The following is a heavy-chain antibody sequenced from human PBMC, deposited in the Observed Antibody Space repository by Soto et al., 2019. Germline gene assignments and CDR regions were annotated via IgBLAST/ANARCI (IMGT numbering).Heavy chain of an antibody. CDR3: ASHYDMWSGYLSPVDY. D-gene: IGHD3-3*01. CDR2: IDTSSTTI. J-gene: IGHJ4*02. V-gene: IGHV3-11*01. CDR1: GYTFSDYY. Sequence: QVQLVESGGDLVKRGGSLRLSCAASGYTFSDYYMSWIRQAPGKGLEWISYIDTSSTTIYYADPVKGRFTISRDNAKNSMDPEMNSLRDEDTAVYYCASHYDMWSGYLSPVDYWGQGTLVTVSS.